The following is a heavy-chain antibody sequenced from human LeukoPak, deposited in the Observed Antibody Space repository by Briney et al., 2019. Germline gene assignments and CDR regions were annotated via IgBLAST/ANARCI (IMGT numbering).Heavy chain of an antibody. J-gene: IGHJ4*02. CDR3: ARAGSTPTSDY. CDR2: ISAYNGNT. D-gene: IGHD2/OR15-2a*01. CDR1: GYTFTSYG. V-gene: IGHV1-18*01. Sequence: ASVKVSCKASGYTFTSYGISWVRQAPGQGLEWMGWISAYNGNTNYAQKLQGRVTMATDTSTSTAYMVLRRLRSDDTAVYYCARAGSTPTSDYWGQGTLVTVSS.